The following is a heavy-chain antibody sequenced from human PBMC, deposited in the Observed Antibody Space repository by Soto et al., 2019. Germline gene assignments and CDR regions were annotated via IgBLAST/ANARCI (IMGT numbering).Heavy chain of an antibody. Sequence: QVQLQESGPGLVKPSQTLSLTCTVSGGSISSGGYYWSWIRQHPGKGLEWIGYIYYSGSTYYNPSLKSRVTISVDTSKNQFSLKLSSVTAADTAVYYCARFEDENGSGSYYNGYYFDYWGQGTLVTVSS. V-gene: IGHV4-31*03. J-gene: IGHJ4*02. CDR2: IYYSGST. CDR1: GGSISSGGYY. D-gene: IGHD3-10*01. CDR3: ARFEDENGSGSYYNGYYFDY.